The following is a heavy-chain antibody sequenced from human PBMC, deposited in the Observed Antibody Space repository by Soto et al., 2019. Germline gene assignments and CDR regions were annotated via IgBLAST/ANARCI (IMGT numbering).Heavy chain of an antibody. V-gene: IGHV1-46*03. CDR1: GYSFTGHY. J-gene: IGHJ5*02. D-gene: IGHD3-16*01. Sequence: QVQLVQSGAEVKKPGASVKLSCKAFGYSFTGHYMHWVRQAPGQGLEWMGTIIPGGGNKAYEQKLQGAVTMTSDASTSTVSMAWTGLTSEDTAIYYCARDQSWPDVVWRFGPWGQGTLVTVSS. CDR2: IIPGGGNK. CDR3: ARDQSWPDVVWRFGP.